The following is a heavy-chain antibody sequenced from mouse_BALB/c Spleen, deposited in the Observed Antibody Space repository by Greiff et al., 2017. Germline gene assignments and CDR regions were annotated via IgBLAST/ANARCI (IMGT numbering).Heavy chain of an antibody. CDR1: GFTFSDYY. CDR2: ISDGGSYT. V-gene: IGHV5-4*02. D-gene: IGHD2-4*01. CDR3: ASPSTMITTWFAY. Sequence: EVHLVESGGGLVKPGGSLKLSCAASGFTFSDYYMYWVRQTPEKRLEWVATISDGGSYTYYPDSVKGRFTISRDNAKNNLYLQMSSLKSEDTAMYYCASPSTMITTWFAYWGQGTLVTVSA. J-gene: IGHJ3*01.